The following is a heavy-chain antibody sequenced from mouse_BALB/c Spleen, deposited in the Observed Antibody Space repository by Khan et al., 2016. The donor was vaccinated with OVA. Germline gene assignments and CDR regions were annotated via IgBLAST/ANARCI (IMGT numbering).Heavy chain of an antibody. CDR3: ARGASYWYFDV. CDR1: GYTFTNYG. Sequence: QIQLVQSGPELKKPGETVKISCKASGYTFTNYGMNWVKQAPGKGLKWMGWINTYTGEPTYTGDFKGRFAFSLEPSASIAYLQINNPKNEDMATDFCARGASYWYFDVWGAGTTVTVSS. J-gene: IGHJ1*01. V-gene: IGHV9-1*02. CDR2: INTYTGEP.